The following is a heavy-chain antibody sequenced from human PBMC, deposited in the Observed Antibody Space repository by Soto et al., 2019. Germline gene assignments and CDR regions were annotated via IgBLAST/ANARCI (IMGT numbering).Heavy chain of an antibody. CDR3: ARDELRYYYYYGMDV. CDR1: GLTFSSYG. J-gene: IGHJ6*02. V-gene: IGHV3-33*01. Sequence: QGQLVESGGGVVQSGRSLRLSCAASGLTFSSYGMHWVRQAPGKGLEQVAVIWYDGSNKYYADSVKGRFTISRDNSKNPLYLQMNSQRTEHTDVYYCARDELRYYYYYGMDVWGQGSTVTVSS. D-gene: IGHD1-26*01. CDR2: IWYDGSNK.